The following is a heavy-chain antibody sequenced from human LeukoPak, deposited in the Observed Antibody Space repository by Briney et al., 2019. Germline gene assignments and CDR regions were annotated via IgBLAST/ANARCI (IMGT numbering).Heavy chain of an antibody. J-gene: IGHJ6*02. CDR1: GGSISNYY. CDR3: ARASTWNYGMDV. CDR2: IYYPGST. Sequence: PSETLSLTCTVSGGSISNYYWSWIRQPPGKGLEWIGYIYYPGSTNYNPSLKSRVAISVDASKNQFSLKLRSVTAADTAVYHCARASTWNYGMDVWGQGTTVTVSS. V-gene: IGHV4-59*01. D-gene: IGHD2/OR15-2a*01.